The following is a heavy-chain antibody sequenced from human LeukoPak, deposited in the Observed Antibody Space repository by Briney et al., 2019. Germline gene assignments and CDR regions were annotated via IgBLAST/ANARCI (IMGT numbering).Heavy chain of an antibody. CDR2: IYTSGST. V-gene: IGHV4-61*02. J-gene: IGHJ3*02. CDR3: ARERLETYYYDSSGYYEAFDI. D-gene: IGHD3-22*01. Sequence: SETLSLTCTVSGGSISSGSYYWSWIRQPAGKGLEWIGRIYTSGSTNYNPSLKSRVTISVDTSKNQSSLKLSSVTAADTAVYYCARERLETYYYDSSGYYEAFDIWGQGTMVTVSS. CDR1: GGSISSGSYY.